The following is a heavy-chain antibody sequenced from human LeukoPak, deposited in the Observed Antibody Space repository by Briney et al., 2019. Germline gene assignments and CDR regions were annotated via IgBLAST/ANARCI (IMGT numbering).Heavy chain of an antibody. J-gene: IGHJ4*02. D-gene: IGHD2-15*01. V-gene: IGHV1-2*04. CDR2: INPNSGGT. CDR1: GGTFSSYA. Sequence: GASVKVSCKASGGTFSSYAISWVRQAPGQGLEWMGWINPNSGGTNYAQKFQGWVTMTRDTSISTAYMELSRLRSDDTAVYYCARDRSTCSGGSCYSRFDYWGQGTLVTVSS. CDR3: ARDRSTCSGGSCYSRFDY.